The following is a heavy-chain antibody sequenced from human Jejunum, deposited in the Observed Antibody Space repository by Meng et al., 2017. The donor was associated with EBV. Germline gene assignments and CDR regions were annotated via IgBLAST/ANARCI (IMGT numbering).Heavy chain of an antibody. CDR1: GYNFTDFF. V-gene: IGHV1-2*06. D-gene: IGHD2-15*01. CDR3: ARDPSLHCSGGSCYPDH. Sequence: QVQLVQSGAEVKKPGASVKVSCMASGYNFTDFFVHWVRQAPGQGLEWMGRINPNSGVTNYEQKFQGRVTMTRDTSISTAYMELSGLRSDDTAFYYCARDPSLHCSGGSCYPDHWGQAPLVTVSS. CDR2: INPNSGVT. J-gene: IGHJ4*02.